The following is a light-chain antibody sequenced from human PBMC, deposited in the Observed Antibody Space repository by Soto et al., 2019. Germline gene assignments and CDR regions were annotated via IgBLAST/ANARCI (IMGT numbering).Light chain of an antibody. Sequence: DIQMTQSPSTLSASVGDRVTITCRASQSISSWLAWYQQKPGKAPKLLIYKASSLESGVPSRFSGSGSGTESTLTISSLQPDDFATYYCQQYNTYSPRNPFGQGTKVEIK. V-gene: IGKV1-5*03. CDR3: QQYNTYSPRNP. CDR2: KAS. J-gene: IGKJ1*01. CDR1: QSISSW.